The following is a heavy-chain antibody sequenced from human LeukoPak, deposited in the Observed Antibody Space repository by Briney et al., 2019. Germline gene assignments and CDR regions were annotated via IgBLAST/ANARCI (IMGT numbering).Heavy chain of an antibody. J-gene: IGHJ3*02. CDR3: ARVAYYYDSSGYYDAFDI. CDR2: IYSGGST. V-gene: IGHV3-66*02. D-gene: IGHD3-22*01. CDR1: GFTVSSNY. Sequence: GGSLRLSCAASGFTVSSNYMSWVRQAPGKGLDWVSVIYSGGSTYYADSVKGRFTISRDNSKNTLYLQMNSLRAEDTAVYYCARVAYYYDSSGYYDAFDIWGQGTMVTVSS.